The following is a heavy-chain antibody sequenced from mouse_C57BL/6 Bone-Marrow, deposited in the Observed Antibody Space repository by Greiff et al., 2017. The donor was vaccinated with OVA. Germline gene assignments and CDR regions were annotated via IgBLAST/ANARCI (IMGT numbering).Heavy chain of an antibody. J-gene: IGHJ3*01. CDR3: ARYGSSSAWFAY. CDR1: GYTFTSYG. CDR2: IYPRSGNP. Sequence: QVELQPSGAELARPGASVKLSCKASGYTFTSYGISWVKQRTGQGLEWIGEIYPRSGNPYYNEKFKGKATLTADKSSSTAYMELRSLTSEDSAVYFCARYGSSSAWFAYWGQGTLVTVSA. D-gene: IGHD1-1*01. V-gene: IGHV1-81*01.